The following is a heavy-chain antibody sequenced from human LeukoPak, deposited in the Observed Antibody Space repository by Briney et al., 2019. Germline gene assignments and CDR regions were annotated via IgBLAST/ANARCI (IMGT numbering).Heavy chain of an antibody. V-gene: IGHV5-51*01. CDR3: ARLGSTGTSPDY. J-gene: IGHJ4*02. CDR1: GYSFTSHW. D-gene: IGHD1-1*01. CDR2: IYPGDSDT. Sequence: SLKISCKGSGYSFTSHWIGWVRQIPGRGLEWMGMIYPGDSDTRYSPSFQGQVTISADKSISTAYLQWSSLKASDSAIYYCARLGSTGTSPDYWGQGTLVTVSS.